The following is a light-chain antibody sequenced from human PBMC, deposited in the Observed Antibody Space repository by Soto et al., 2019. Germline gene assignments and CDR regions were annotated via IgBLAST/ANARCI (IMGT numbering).Light chain of an antibody. V-gene: IGLV2-8*01. J-gene: IGLJ1*01. CDR2: DVD. Sequence: QSALTQPPSASGSPGQSVTISCTGSSSDVGRYNHVSWYQQHPGKAPKLIIFDVDKRPSGVPDRFSGYKSVNTASLTVSELQSEDEADYYGSAYACRIFGFGTGPKLTVL. CDR3: SAYACRIFG. CDR1: SSDVGRYNH.